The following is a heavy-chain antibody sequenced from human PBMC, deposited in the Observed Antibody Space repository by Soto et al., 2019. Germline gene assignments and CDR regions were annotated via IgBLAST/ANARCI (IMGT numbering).Heavy chain of an antibody. D-gene: IGHD2-2*01. Sequence: KSSETLSLTCTVSGGSVSSGSHYWNWIRQPPGKELQYIRYIYYSGSTNYNPSLKSRVTMSVETSKNQFSLRLSSVNAADTAVYYCARGSSSWPYLFDYWGPGTLVTVSS. J-gene: IGHJ4*02. CDR2: IYYSGST. CDR1: GGSVSSGSHY. CDR3: ARGSSSWPYLFDY. V-gene: IGHV4-61*01.